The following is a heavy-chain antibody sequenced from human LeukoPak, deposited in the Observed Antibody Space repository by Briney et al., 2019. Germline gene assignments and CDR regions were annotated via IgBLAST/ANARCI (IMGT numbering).Heavy chain of an antibody. V-gene: IGHV4-34*01. CDR1: GGSFSGYY. J-gene: IGHJ4*02. D-gene: IGHD4-23*01. CDR2: INHSGST. CDR3: ARAGRRVVRGLFDY. Sequence: PSGTLSLTCAVYGGSFSGYYWSWIRQPPGKGLEWIGEINHSGSTNYNPSLKSRVTISVDTSKNQFSLKLSSVTAADTAVYYCARAGRRVVRGLFDYWGQGTLVTVSS.